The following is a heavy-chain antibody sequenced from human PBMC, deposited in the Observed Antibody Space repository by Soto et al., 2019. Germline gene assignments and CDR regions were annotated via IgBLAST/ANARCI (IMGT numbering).Heavy chain of an antibody. CDR2: ISQSGTT. CDR3: AKTVPAALPIYYYFCLDV. V-gene: IGHV4-4*02. CDR1: GASISSDNR. D-gene: IGHD2-15*01. J-gene: IGHJ6*02. Sequence: SETLSFPCAVSGASISSDNRWTWVRQPPGEGLEWIGEISQSGTTKYNPSLASRVTISVDTSKNQFSLRLTSMPAADTAVYYCAKTVPAALPIYYYFCLDVWGQGTTVTVSS.